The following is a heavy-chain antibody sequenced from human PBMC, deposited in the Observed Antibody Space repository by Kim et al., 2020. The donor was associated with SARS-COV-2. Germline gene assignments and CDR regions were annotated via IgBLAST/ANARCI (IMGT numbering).Heavy chain of an antibody. CDR2: ISGSGGST. D-gene: IGHD3-22*01. CDR1: GFTFSSSA. CDR3: SKENRDDYYDSSGYYYA. V-gene: IGHV3-23*01. J-gene: IGHJ5*02. Sequence: GGSLRLSCAASGFTFSSSAMSWVRQAPGKGLEWVSAISGSGGSTSYADSAKGRFTISRNNAKNTLYLQMNSLRAEDTAVYYCSKENRDDYYDSSGYYYAWGQGSLVTIAS.